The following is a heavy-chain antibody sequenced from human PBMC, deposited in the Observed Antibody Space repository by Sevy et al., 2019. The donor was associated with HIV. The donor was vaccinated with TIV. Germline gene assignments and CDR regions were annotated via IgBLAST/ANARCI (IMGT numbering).Heavy chain of an antibody. V-gene: IGHV1-2*02. CDR2: INPNSGGT. D-gene: IGHD3-22*01. J-gene: IGHJ5*01. Sequence: ASVKVSCKASGYTXTGYSMHWVRQAPGQGLEWMGWINPNSGGTNYGQKFQGRVTMTRDTSSNTAYMELSRLRSDDTAVYFCARVWNSDYYDSSGPNWFDSWGQGTLVTVSS. CDR3: ARVWNSDYYDSSGPNWFDS. CDR1: GYTXTGYS.